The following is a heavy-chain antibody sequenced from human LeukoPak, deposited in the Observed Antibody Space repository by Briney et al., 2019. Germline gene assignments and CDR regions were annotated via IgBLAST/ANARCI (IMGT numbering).Heavy chain of an antibody. J-gene: IGHJ3*02. Sequence: ASVKVSCKASGYTFTSYAITWVRQAPGQGLGWMGWISSYNGNTNYAQKLQGRVTMTTETSTSTAYMELRSLRSDDTAVYYCARVTLSEIVVFDIWGQGTVVTVSS. CDR1: GYTFTSYA. CDR3: ARVTLSEIVVFDI. V-gene: IGHV1-18*01. D-gene: IGHD2-15*01. CDR2: ISSYNGNT.